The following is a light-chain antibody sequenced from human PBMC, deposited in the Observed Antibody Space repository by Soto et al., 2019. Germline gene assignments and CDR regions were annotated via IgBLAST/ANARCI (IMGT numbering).Light chain of an antibody. J-gene: IGKJ1*01. CDR3: QQYNAYPWT. CDR2: AAS. V-gene: IGKV1-39*01. Sequence: DIQMTQSPSSLSASVGDRVTITCRASQSISTYLNWYQQKAGLAPKLLIYAASSLQSGVPSRFSGSGSGTEFTLTISSLQPEDFATYYCQQYNAYPWTFGQGTKVDIK. CDR1: QSISTY.